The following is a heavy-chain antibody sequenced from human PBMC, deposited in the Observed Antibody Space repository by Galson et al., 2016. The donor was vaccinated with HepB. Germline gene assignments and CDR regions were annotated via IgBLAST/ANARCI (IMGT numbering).Heavy chain of an antibody. D-gene: IGHD6-13*01. CDR3: ARHELHSNSWYMDS. V-gene: IGHV5-51*01. CDR2: IYPGDSDT. Sequence: QSGAEVKKPGESLKISCQGSGYKFTSYWIGWVSQVPGKGLEWMGTIYPGDSDTRYSPSFQGQVTISVDKSISTAYLQWSSLKASDSAMYYCARHELHSNSWYMDSWGQGTLVTVSS. J-gene: IGHJ4*02. CDR1: GYKFTSYW.